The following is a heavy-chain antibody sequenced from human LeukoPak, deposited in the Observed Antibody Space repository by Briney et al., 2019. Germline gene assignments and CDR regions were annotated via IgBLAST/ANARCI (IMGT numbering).Heavy chain of an antibody. CDR1: EFSVCSNY. CDR2: IHSDGTT. CDR3: VREGTPGRQFFDL. D-gene: IGHD6-19*01. V-gene: IGHV3-53*01. J-gene: IGHJ2*01. Sequence: GGSLRLSWAASEFSVCSNYMTWVRQAPGKGLEWVSVIHSDGTTYYADSVRGRFTISTDNFKNSLFLQMNSMGADDTAVYYCVREGTPGRQFFDLWGRGTLVTVSS.